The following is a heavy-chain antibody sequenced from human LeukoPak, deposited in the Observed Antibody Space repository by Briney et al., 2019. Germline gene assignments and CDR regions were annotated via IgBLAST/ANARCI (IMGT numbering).Heavy chain of an antibody. CDR2: ISGSGYST. Sequence: GGTLRLSCAASGFTFTTYGMSWVRQAPGKGLEWVSGISGSGYSTYYADSVKGRFTISRDNSKSTLSLQMNSLRAEDTAIYYCATYRQVLLPFESWGQGTLVTVSS. CDR1: GFTFTTYG. D-gene: IGHD2-8*02. CDR3: ATYRQVLLPFES. J-gene: IGHJ4*02. V-gene: IGHV3-23*01.